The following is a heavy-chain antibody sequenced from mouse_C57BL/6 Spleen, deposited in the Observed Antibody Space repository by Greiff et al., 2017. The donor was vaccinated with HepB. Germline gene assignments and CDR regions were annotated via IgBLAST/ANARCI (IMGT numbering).Heavy chain of an antibody. CDR2: IYPRSGNT. J-gene: IGHJ2*01. D-gene: IGHD3-1*01. Sequence: VQLQQSGAELARPGASVKLSCKASGYTFTSYGISWVKQRTGQGLEWIGEIYPRSGNTYYNEKFKGKATLTADKSSSTAYMELRSLTAEDSAVYFCARRGESTVGCFFDYWGQGTTLTVSS. CDR1: GYTFTSYG. CDR3: ARRGESTVGCFFDY. V-gene: IGHV1-81*01.